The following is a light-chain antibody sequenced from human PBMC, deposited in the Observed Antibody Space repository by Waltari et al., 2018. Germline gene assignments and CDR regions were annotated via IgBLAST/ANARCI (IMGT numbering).Light chain of an antibody. J-gene: IGKJ1*01. CDR2: GAS. Sequence: EIVLTQSPGTLSLSPGERATLSCRASQSVSRWLAWDQQKPGQPPRLLIYGASSRANGIPDRCSGSGSGTDFSLTISRLEPEDSAVYYCQKYGTLPATFGQGTKVEVK. CDR3: QKYGTLPAT. V-gene: IGKV3-20*01. CDR1: QSVSRW.